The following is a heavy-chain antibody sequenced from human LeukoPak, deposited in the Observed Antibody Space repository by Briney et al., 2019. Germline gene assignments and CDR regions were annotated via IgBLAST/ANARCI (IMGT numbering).Heavy chain of an antibody. D-gene: IGHD3-16*01. CDR2: ISGSGGST. Sequence: PGGSLRLSCVASGFTFSSYAMSWVRQSPGKGLEWVSAISGSGGSTYYADSVKGRFTISRDNSKNTLYLQMNSLRAEDTAVYYCAKAPITVPSWNYYYYGMDVWGQGTTVTVSS. J-gene: IGHJ6*02. V-gene: IGHV3-23*01. CDR1: GFTFSSYA. CDR3: AKAPITVPSWNYYYYGMDV.